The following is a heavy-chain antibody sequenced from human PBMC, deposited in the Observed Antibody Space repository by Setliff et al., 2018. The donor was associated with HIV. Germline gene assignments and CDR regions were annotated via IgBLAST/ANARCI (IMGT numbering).Heavy chain of an antibody. CDR3: ARIPQLLDYAMDV. V-gene: IGHV4-30-2*01. J-gene: IGHJ6*02. CDR2: IYQSGSA. CDR1: GGSITTGDSS. Sequence: PSETLSLTCIVSGGSITTGDSSWSWIRQPPGKGLEWIRYIYQSGSAHYNPSLKSRVTISLDGSKNQFSLSLTSVTAADTAVYYCARIPQLLDYAMDVWGQGTTVTVS. D-gene: IGHD2-2*01.